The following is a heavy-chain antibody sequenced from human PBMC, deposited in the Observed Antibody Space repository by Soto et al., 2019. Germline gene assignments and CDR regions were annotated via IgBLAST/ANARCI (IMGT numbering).Heavy chain of an antibody. Sequence: QVQLVQSGAEVKKPGSSVKVSCKASGGTFSSYAISWVRQAPGQGLEWMGGIIPIFGAANYAQKFQGRVTITADESTSTAYMELSSLRSEDTAVYYCASLTYCSGGSCYSEDYWGQGTLVTVSS. D-gene: IGHD2-15*01. J-gene: IGHJ4*02. V-gene: IGHV1-69*01. CDR3: ASLTYCSGGSCYSEDY. CDR1: GGTFSSYA. CDR2: IIPIFGAA.